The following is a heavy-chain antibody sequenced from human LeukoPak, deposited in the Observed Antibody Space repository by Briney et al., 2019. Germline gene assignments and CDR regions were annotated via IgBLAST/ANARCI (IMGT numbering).Heavy chain of an antibody. Sequence: QPGGSLRLSCAAPGFTFSDSAMTWVRQAPGKGLDWVSLISFSGANSYYADSVKGRFTISRDNSKDTLFLQMNSLRAEDTAIYYCARDIQLSTWGLGTMVTVSS. CDR1: GFTFSDSA. CDR3: ARDIQLST. CDR2: ISFSGANS. V-gene: IGHV3-23*01. J-gene: IGHJ3*01. D-gene: IGHD5-24*01.